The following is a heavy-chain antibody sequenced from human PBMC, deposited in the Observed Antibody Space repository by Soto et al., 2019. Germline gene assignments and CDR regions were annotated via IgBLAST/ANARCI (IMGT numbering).Heavy chain of an antibody. Sequence: WASVKVSCKASGGTFSSYAISWVRQAPGQGLEWMGGIIPIFGTANYAQKFQGRVTITADESTSTAYMELSSLRSEDTAVYYCARDPAFDGYNSGYDYWGQGTLVTVSS. D-gene: IGHD5-12*01. J-gene: IGHJ4*02. CDR2: IIPIFGTA. CDR1: GGTFSSYA. CDR3: ARDPAFDGYNSGYDY. V-gene: IGHV1-69*13.